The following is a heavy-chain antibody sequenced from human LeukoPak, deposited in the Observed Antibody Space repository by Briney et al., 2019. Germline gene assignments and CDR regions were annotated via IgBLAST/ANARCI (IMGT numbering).Heavy chain of an antibody. D-gene: IGHD4-11*01. J-gene: IGHJ4*02. CDR1: GFTFSSYA. V-gene: IGHV3-30-3*01. CDR2: ISYDGSNK. Sequence: PGRSLRLSCAASGFTFSSYAMHWVRQAPGKGLEWVAVISYDGSNKYYADSVKGRFTISRDNSKNTLYLQMNSLRAEDTAVYYCARDPRVGYSNSYYFDYWGQGTLVTVSS. CDR3: ARDPRVGYSNSYYFDY.